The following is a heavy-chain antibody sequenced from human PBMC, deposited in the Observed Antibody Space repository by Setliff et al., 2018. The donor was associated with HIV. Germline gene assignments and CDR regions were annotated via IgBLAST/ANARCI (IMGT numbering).Heavy chain of an antibody. CDR1: GGSFSSATYS. V-gene: IGHV4-61*02. Sequence: SETLSLTCTVSGGSFSSATYSWIWIRQPAGKGLEYIGLIYTSGNTRYNPSLKSRLSISVDTSKNQISLRLSSVTAADTAVYYCARLVEVRGAANDYFDCWGQGTLVTVSS. CDR2: IYTSGNT. D-gene: IGHD3-10*01. CDR3: ARLVEVRGAANDYFDC. J-gene: IGHJ4*02.